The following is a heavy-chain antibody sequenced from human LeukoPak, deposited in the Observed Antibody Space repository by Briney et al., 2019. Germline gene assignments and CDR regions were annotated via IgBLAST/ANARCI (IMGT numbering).Heavy chain of an antibody. CDR1: GFTVSGNY. CDR2: ISGSGGST. D-gene: IGHD3-16*01. J-gene: IGHJ4*02. CDR3: AKDYAVGSIDY. Sequence: GGSLRLSCAVSGFTVSGNYMSWVRQAPGKGLEGVSAISGSGGSTYYADSVKGRFTISRDNSKNTVSLQMESLRAEDTALYYCAKDYAVGSIDYWGQGTLVTVSS. V-gene: IGHV3-23*01.